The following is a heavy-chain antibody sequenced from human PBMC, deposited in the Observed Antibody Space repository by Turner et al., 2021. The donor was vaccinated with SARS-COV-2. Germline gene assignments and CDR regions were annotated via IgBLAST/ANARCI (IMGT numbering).Heavy chain of an antibody. CDR3: ATVFAVAGLSYGMDV. J-gene: IGHJ6*02. D-gene: IGHD6-19*01. CDR1: GYTLIELS. Sequence: QVQLVQSGAEVKTPGSSVKVSCKVSGYTLIELSMHWVRQAPGKGLEWMGGFEPEDVETIYAQKFQGRVTMTEDTSTDTAYMELSSLRSEDTAVYYCATVFAVAGLSYGMDVWGQGTTVTVSS. CDR2: FEPEDVET. V-gene: IGHV1-24*01.